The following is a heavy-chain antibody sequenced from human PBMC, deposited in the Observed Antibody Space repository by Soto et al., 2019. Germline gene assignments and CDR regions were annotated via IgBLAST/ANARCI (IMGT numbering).Heavy chain of an antibody. V-gene: IGHV4-59*01. CDR1: GGSISSYS. J-gene: IGHJ6*02. Sequence: PGGSLRLSCAASGGSISSYSWSWIRQSPGKGLEWIGNIYYRGRTNYNPSLKSRVTISVDTSKNQFSLKVRSVTAADTAVYYCASLYSIKDNGLDVWGQGTTVTVSS. CDR2: IYYRGRT. CDR3: ASLYSIKDNGLDV. D-gene: IGHD6-13*01.